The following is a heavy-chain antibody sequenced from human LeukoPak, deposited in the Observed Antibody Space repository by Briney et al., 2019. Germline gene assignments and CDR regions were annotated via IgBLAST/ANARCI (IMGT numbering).Heavy chain of an antibody. Sequence: PGGSLRLSCAASGFTFSSYSMNWVRQAPGKGLEWVTSITSSSSYIYYADSVKGRFTISRDNAKNSLYLQMNSLRAEDTAVYYCARHVVGVGFDYWGQGTLVTVSS. D-gene: IGHD3-22*01. CDR2: ITSSSSYI. CDR3: ARHVVGVGFDY. CDR1: GFTFSSYS. V-gene: IGHV3-21*01. J-gene: IGHJ4*02.